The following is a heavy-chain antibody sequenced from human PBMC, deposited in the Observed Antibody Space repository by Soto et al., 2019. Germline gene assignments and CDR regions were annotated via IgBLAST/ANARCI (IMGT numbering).Heavy chain of an antibody. CDR1: GGSISSYY. CDR3: ARTPMEPGWLREAGAFDI. V-gene: IGHV4-59*01. CDR2: VFKSGST. D-gene: IGHD5-12*01. Sequence: SETLSLTCTVSGGSISSYYWSWIRQPPGKGLEWIGYVFKSGSTHYNPSLKSRVTISVDTSKDQFSLRLSSVTAADTAIYYCARTPMEPGWLREAGAFDIWGQGTTVTVSS. J-gene: IGHJ3*02.